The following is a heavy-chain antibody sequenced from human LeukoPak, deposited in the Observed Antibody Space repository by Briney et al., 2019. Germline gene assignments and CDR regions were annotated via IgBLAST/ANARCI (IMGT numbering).Heavy chain of an antibody. V-gene: IGHV4-4*07. Sequence: PSETLSPTCTVSGGSISTYYWSWIRQPAGKGLEWIGRIYTSGSTNYNPSLKSRVTMSVDTSKNQFSLKLSSVTAADTAIYFCARDRNYDHAFDIWGQGTMVTVSS. CDR1: GGSISTYY. CDR2: IYTSGST. CDR3: ARDRNYDHAFDI. D-gene: IGHD3-22*01. J-gene: IGHJ3*02.